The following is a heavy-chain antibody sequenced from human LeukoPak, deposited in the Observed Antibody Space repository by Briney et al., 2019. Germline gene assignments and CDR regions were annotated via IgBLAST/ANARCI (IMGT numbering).Heavy chain of an antibody. Sequence: GGSLRLSCAASGFTFSSYAMSWVRQAPGKGLEWVSAISGSGGSTYYADSVKGRFTISRDNSKNTLYLQMNSLRAEDTAVYYCAKDGARDYYYYMDVWGKGTTVTVSS. V-gene: IGHV3-23*01. D-gene: IGHD3-16*01. CDR2: ISGSGGST. CDR3: AKDGARDYYYYMDV. J-gene: IGHJ6*03. CDR1: GFTFSSYA.